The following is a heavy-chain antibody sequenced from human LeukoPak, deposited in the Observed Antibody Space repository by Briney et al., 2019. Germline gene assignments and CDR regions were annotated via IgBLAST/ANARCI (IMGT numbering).Heavy chain of an antibody. CDR2: ISSSSSTI. Sequence: LSLTCAVYGGSFSGYYWSWIRQPPGKGLEWVSYISSSSSTIYYADSVKGRFTISRDSAKNSLYLQMNSLRAEDTAVYYCARDPTMVRGVSHKYFDYWGQGTLVTVSS. V-gene: IGHV3-11*04. D-gene: IGHD3-10*01. J-gene: IGHJ4*02. CDR1: GGSFSGYY. CDR3: ARDPTMVRGVSHKYFDY.